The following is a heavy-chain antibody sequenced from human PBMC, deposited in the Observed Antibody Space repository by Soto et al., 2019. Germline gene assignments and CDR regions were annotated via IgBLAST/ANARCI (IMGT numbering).Heavy chain of an antibody. V-gene: IGHV4-4*02. Sequence: QLQESGPGLVKPSGTLSLTCAVSGGSISSDNWWSWVRQSPGKGLVWIGEIYPQGNTNFNPSLRSRVAISVDKSKIQSSLKLSFVTAADTAVYFRASKSKPILDYWGQGTMVSVSS. D-gene: IGHD3-3*01. CDR3: ASKSKPILDY. J-gene: IGHJ4*02. CDR2: IYPQGNT. CDR1: GGSISSDNW.